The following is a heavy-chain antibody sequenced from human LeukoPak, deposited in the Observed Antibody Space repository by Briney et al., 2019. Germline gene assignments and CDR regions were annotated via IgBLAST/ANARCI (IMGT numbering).Heavy chain of an antibody. Sequence: ASVKVSCKASGYTFTDYYIHWLRQAPGQGLEWMGRFNPSGGSTSSAQKFQGTLTMTRDTSTNTFYMELSSLRSEDTAVYYCAAMNTQPYFDYWGQGTLVTVSS. CDR2: FNPSGGST. CDR1: GYTFTDYY. D-gene: IGHD2-2*02. V-gene: IGHV1-46*01. CDR3: AAMNTQPYFDY. J-gene: IGHJ4*02.